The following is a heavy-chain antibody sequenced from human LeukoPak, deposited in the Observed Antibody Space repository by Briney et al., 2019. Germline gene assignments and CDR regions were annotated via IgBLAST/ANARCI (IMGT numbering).Heavy chain of an antibody. CDR2: TYSGGDT. J-gene: IGHJ4*02. Sequence: GGSLRLPCAASGFTFSSYSMNWVRQAPGKGLEWVSVTYSGGDTYYADSVKGRFTISRDNSKNTLYLQMNTLRAEDTAVYYCARASGYSGYDPFDYWGQGTLVTVSS. D-gene: IGHD5-12*01. CDR3: ARASGYSGYDPFDY. V-gene: IGHV3-53*01. CDR1: GFTFSSYS.